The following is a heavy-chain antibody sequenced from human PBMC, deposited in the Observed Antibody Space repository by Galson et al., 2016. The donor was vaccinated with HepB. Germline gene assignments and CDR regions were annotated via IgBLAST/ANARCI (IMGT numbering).Heavy chain of an antibody. CDR1: GFTLSSYG. J-gene: IGHJ4*02. V-gene: IGHV3-30*19. CDR2: ISYHGGDK. CDR3: AKLDCGRDCPRDD. D-gene: IGHD2-21*02. Sequence: SLRLSCAASGFTLSSYGIHWVRQAPGKGLEWVAVISYHGGDKHYADSVKGRFTVSRDNSKNTLFLQMNSLRVEDTAVYYCAKLDCGRDCPRDDWGQGTQVTVS.